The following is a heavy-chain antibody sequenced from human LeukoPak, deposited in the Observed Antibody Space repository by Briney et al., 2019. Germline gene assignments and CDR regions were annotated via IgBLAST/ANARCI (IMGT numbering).Heavy chain of an antibody. J-gene: IGHJ4*02. D-gene: IGHD6-19*01. V-gene: IGHV3-9*01. CDR3: AKGSSGWYYFDY. CDR2: ISWNSGSI. CDR1: GSTFDDYA. Sequence: GGSLRLSCAASGSTFDDYAMHWVRQAPGKGLEWVSGISWNSGSIGYADSVKGRFTISRDNAKNSLYLQMNSLRAEDTALYYCAKGSSGWYYFDYWGQGTLVTVSS.